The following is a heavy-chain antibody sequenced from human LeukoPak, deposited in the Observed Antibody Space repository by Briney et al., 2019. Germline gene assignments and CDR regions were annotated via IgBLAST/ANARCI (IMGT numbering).Heavy chain of an antibody. CDR1: GYTFTNYG. CDR3: AREEGIAVADRQGGNWFDP. D-gene: IGHD6-19*01. V-gene: IGHV1-18*01. CDR2: INIYTGKT. Sequence: GASVKVSCKASGYTFTNYGISWVRQAPGQGLEWMGWINIYTGKTNYAQKLQGRVTVTTDTSTNTAYMELRSLRSDDTAVYYCAREEGIAVADRQGGNWFDPWGQGTLVTVSS. J-gene: IGHJ5*02.